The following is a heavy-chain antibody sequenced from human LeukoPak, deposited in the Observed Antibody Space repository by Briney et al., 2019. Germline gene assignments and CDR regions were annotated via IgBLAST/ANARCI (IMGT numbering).Heavy chain of an antibody. CDR2: ISAYNGNT. CDR1: GYTFTSYG. V-gene: IGHV1-18*01. D-gene: IGHD3-3*01. Sequence: GASVKVSCKASGYTFTSYGISWVRQAPGQGLEWMGWISAYNGNTNYAQKLQGRVTMTTDTSTSTAYMELRSLRSDDTAVYYCARAAYDFWSTYSEHYMDVWGKGTTVTVSS. J-gene: IGHJ6*03. CDR3: ARAAYDFWSTYSEHYMDV.